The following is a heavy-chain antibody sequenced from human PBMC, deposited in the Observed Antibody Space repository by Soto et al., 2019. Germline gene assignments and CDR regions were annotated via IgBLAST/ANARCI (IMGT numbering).Heavy chain of an antibody. D-gene: IGHD3-10*01. CDR3: AKDVTMVRGVIGYYGMDV. Sequence: QVQLVESGGGVVQPGRSLRLSCAASGFTFNNYGMHWVRQAPGKGLEWVASISYDGTNKYNADSVKGRFTISRDNSKDTLYLQMNSLRGEDTAVYYCAKDVTMVRGVIGYYGMDVWGQGTTVTVSS. CDR1: GFTFNNYG. CDR2: ISYDGTNK. J-gene: IGHJ6*02. V-gene: IGHV3-30*18.